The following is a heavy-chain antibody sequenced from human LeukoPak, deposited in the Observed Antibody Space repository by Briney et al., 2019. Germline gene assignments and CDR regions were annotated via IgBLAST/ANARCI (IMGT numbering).Heavy chain of an antibody. V-gene: IGHV3-30*03. Sequence: GGSLRLSCAASGFTFSSYGMHWVRQAPGKGLEWVAVISYDGSNKYYADSVKGRFTISRDNSKNTLYLQMNSLRVEDTAVYYCARSDWFDPWGQGTLVTVSS. CDR2: ISYDGSNK. D-gene: IGHD3-3*01. CDR1: GFTFSSYG. CDR3: ARSDWFDP. J-gene: IGHJ5*02.